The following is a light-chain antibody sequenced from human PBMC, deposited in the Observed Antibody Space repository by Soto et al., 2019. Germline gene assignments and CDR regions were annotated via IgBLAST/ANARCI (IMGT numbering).Light chain of an antibody. CDR2: DAS. V-gene: IGKV1-5*01. CDR3: QHYNSYSEA. J-gene: IGKJ1*01. Sequence: DIQMTQSPSTLSRSVGDRVTITCRASQSIGSWLAWYPQTPGKAPKLXMYDASSLEGGVPSRFSGSGAGTECTLTISSLQPDDFETYYCQHYNSYSEAFGQGTKVDIK. CDR1: QSIGSW.